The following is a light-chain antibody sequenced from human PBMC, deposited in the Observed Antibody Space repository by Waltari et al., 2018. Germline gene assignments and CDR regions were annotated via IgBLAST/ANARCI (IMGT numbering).Light chain of an antibody. CDR1: SSDGGSYNL. Sequence: QSALTQPASVSGSPGQSITISCTGTSSDGGSYNLVSWYQQHPDKAPKLMIYEVSKRPSGVSNRFSGSKSGNTASLTISGLQAEDEADYYCCSYAGSSTLGVFGGGTKLTVL. CDR3: CSYAGSSTLGV. J-gene: IGLJ2*01. CDR2: EVS. V-gene: IGLV2-23*02.